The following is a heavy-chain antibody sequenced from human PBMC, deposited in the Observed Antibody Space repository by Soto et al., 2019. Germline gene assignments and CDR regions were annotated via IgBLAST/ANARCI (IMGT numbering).Heavy chain of an antibody. Sequence: LRLSCVASGFTFTTDWASWVRQAPGKELEWVANIKRDGTVSNYADSVKGRFTISRDNARNSLYLQLNSLRPEDTAVYYCASEGSGWQFDYWGQGALVTVSS. D-gene: IGHD6-25*01. V-gene: IGHV3-7*01. CDR3: ASEGSGWQFDY. CDR2: IKRDGTVS. J-gene: IGHJ4*02. CDR1: GFTFTTDW.